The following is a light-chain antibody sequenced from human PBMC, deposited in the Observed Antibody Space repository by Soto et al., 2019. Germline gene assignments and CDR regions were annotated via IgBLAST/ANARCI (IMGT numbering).Light chain of an antibody. CDR1: QSFSSSY. V-gene: IGKV3-20*01. J-gene: IGKJ2*01. CDR2: GAS. CDR3: KQYYSSTPYT. Sequence: EIVLTQSPGTLSLSPGERATLSCRASQSFSSSYLAWYQQKPGQATRLLIYGASSRSTGIPARFSGSGSGTDFSLNISRLEPEDVAVYYCKQYYSSTPYTFGQGTKLEIK.